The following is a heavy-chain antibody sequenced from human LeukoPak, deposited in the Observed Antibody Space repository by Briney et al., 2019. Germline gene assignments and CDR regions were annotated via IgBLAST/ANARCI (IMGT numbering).Heavy chain of an antibody. D-gene: IGHD5-18*01. CDR2: IYYSGST. CDR1: GGSVSSNSYY. V-gene: IGHV4-61*01. Sequence: SETLSLTCTVSGGSVSSNSYYWAWIRQPPGKGLEWIGYIYYSGSTNYNPSLKSRVTISVDTSKNQFSLKLSSVTAADTAVYYCARVRIQLWMYYMDVWGKGTTVTVSS. J-gene: IGHJ6*03. CDR3: ARVRIQLWMYYMDV.